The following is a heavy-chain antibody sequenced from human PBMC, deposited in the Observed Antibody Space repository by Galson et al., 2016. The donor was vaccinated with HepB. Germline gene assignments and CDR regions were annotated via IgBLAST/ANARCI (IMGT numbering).Heavy chain of an antibody. CDR3: VRDPVSGWAPFDY. D-gene: IGHD6-19*01. CDR2: IIPIFGTA. CDR1: GGTFSSYA. J-gene: IGHJ4*02. Sequence: SGGTFSSYAISWVRQAPGQGLEWMGGIIPIFGTANYAQKFQGRVTITADESTSTAYMELSSLRSEDTAVYYCVRDPVSGWAPFDYWGQGTLVTVSS. V-gene: IGHV1-69*01.